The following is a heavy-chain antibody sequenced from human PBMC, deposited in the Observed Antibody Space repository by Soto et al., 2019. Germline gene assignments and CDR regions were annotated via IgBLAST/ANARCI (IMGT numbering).Heavy chain of an antibody. Sequence: SETLSLTCTVSGGSISSYYWSWIRQPPGKGLEWIGYIYYSGSTNYNPSLKSRITISVDTSKNQFSRKLSFVTAADTAVYYCARRGSSGWYDYWGQGTLVTVSS. V-gene: IGHV4-59*08. CDR1: GGSISSYY. D-gene: IGHD6-19*01. CDR2: IYYSGST. CDR3: ARRGSSGWYDY. J-gene: IGHJ4*02.